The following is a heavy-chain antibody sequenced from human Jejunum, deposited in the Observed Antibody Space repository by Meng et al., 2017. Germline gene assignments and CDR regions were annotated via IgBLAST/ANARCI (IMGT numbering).Heavy chain of an antibody. CDR2: IYHSGST. CDR3: ARGGYYSFDY. CDR1: GGSISSVYW. D-gene: IGHD5-18*01. V-gene: IGHV4-4*02. Sequence: QGRLQESGPGLVKPSETLSLPCAASGGSISSVYWWTWVRQSPGKGLEWIGEIYHSGSTNYNPSLKSRVTISVDKSKNQFSLKLTSVTAADTAVYYCARGGYYSFDYWGQGTLVTVSS. J-gene: IGHJ4*02.